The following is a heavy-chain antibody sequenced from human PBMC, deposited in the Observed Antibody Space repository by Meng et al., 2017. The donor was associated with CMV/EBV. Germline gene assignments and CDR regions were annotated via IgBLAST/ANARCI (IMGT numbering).Heavy chain of an antibody. CDR1: GFTFSSYS. D-gene: IGHD3-22*01. Sequence: GESLKISCAASGFTFSSYSMNWVRQAPGKGLEWVSSISCSSSYIYYADSVKGRFTISRDNAKNSLYLQMNSLRAEDTAVYYCAKGGSYYYASSCYCDFGNRYNWFDPWGQGTLVTVSS. CDR3: AKGGSYYYASSCYCDFGNRYNWFDP. CDR2: ISCSSSYI. V-gene: IGHV3-21*01. J-gene: IGHJ5*02.